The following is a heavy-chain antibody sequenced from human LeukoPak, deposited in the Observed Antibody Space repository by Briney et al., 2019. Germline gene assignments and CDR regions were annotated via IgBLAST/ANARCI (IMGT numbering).Heavy chain of an antibody. CDR1: GYTFTDYY. CDR3: ATGGVAGTGSIDY. CDR2: VDPEDGET. D-gene: IGHD6-19*01. J-gene: IGHJ4*02. V-gene: IGHV1-69-2*01. Sequence: GASVKISCKVSGYTFTDYYMHWVQQAPGKGLERMGLVDPEDGETIYAEKFQGRVTITADTSTDTACMKLSSLRCEDTAVYCCATGGVAGTGSIDYWGQGTLVTVSS.